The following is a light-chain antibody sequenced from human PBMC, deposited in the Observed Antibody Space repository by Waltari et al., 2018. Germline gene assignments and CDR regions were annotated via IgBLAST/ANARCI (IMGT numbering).Light chain of an antibody. CDR1: QSVGRY. Sequence: CRASQSVGRYLAWCQQKPGQAPRLLIYDASTRATGIPDRFSGSGSGTDFSLTISRLESEDFAVYYCQKYVNLPATFGQGTKVEIK. CDR2: DAS. J-gene: IGKJ1*01. V-gene: IGKV3-20*01. CDR3: QKYVNLPAT.